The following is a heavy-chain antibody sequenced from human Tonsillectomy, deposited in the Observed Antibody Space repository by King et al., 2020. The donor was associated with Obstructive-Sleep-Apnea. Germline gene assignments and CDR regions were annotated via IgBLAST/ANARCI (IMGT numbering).Heavy chain of an antibody. V-gene: IGHV3-72*01. CDR1: GFTFSDHY. J-gene: IGHJ4*02. D-gene: IGHD3-10*01. CDR2: TRNKANSYTT. Sequence: VQLVGSGGGLVRPGGSLRLSCAASGFTFSDHYMDWVRQAPGKGLEWVGRTRNKANSYTTEYAASVKGRFTISRDDSKNSLYLQMNSLKTEDTAVYYCARGYYYGSGSYYYWGQGTLVTVSS. CDR3: ARGYYYGSGSYYY.